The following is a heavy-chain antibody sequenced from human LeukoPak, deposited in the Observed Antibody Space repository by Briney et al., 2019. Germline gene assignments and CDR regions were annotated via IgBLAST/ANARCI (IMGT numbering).Heavy chain of an antibody. D-gene: IGHD2-8*01. CDR1: GFTFSSYA. V-gene: IGHV3-30*14. CDR3: ARASAVLMVYAT. CDR2: ISYDGSNK. J-gene: IGHJ5*02. Sequence: GGSLRLSCAASGFTFSSYAMHWVRQAPGKGLEWVAVISYDGSNKYYADSVKGRFTISRENSKNTLYLQMNSLRAEDTAVYYCARASAVLMVYATWGQGTLVTVSS.